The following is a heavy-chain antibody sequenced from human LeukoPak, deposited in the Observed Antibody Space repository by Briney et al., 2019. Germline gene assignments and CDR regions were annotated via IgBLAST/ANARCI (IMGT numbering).Heavy chain of an antibody. J-gene: IGHJ3*01. CDR2: IKQDVSEK. CDR1: GFSFSNSW. V-gene: IGHV3-7*03. CDR3: ARGDYFDSAFDV. Sequence: GGSLRLSCVVSGFSFSNSWMNWVRQAPGRGMEWLTYIKQDVSEKYYLVSVKPRFTTSRDNSKNSLYLQMNSLRAEDTAVYYCARGDYFDSAFDVWGQGTMVTVSS. D-gene: IGHD3-22*01.